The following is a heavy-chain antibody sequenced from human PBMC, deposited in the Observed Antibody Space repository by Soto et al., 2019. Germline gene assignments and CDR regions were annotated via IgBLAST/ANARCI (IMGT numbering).Heavy chain of an antibody. CDR3: AHSYCSGGSCHGQYFQH. V-gene: IGHV2-26*01. CDR2: IFSNDEK. D-gene: IGHD2-15*01. Sequence: SGPTLVNPTETLTLTCTVSGFSLSNARMGVSWIRQPPGKALEWLARIFSNDEKSYSTSLKSRLTITKDTSKTQVVLTMTNMDPVDTATYYCAHSYCSGGSCHGQYFQHWGQGTLVTVSS. CDR1: GFSLSNARMG. J-gene: IGHJ1*01.